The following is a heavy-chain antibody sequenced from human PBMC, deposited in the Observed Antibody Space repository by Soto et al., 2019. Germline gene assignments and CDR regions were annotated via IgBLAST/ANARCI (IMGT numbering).Heavy chain of an antibody. J-gene: IGHJ4*02. CDR1: GYTFTNFG. CDR3: ARGGTPIDD. D-gene: IGHD3-16*01. V-gene: IGHV1-18*01. Sequence: GASVKVSCKASGYTFTNFGISWVRQAPGQGLEWMGWISAYNGNTNYAQKFQGRVTMTTDTSTSTAYMEVRSLGFDDTAVYYCARGGTPIDDWGQGTLVTVSS. CDR2: ISAYNGNT.